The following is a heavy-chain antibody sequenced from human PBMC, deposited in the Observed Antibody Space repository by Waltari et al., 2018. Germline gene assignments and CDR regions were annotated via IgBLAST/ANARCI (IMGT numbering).Heavy chain of an antibody. CDR2: IYYSGST. D-gene: IGHD1-26*01. V-gene: IGHV4-59*11. CDR1: GGSLSSHY. J-gene: IGHJ4*02. CDR3: ARETVNVGFDY. Sequence: QVQLQESGPGLVKPSETLSLTCTVSGGSLSSHYWSWIRQPPGKGLEWIGYIYYSGSTNYNPSLKSRVTISVDTSKNQFSLKLSSVTAADTAVYYCARETVNVGFDYWGQGTLVTVSS.